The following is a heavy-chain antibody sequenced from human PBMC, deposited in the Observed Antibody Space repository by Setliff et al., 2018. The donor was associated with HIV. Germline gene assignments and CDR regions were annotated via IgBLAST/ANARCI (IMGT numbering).Heavy chain of an antibody. D-gene: IGHD1-26*01. CDR1: GYNFSSYW. Sequence: GESLKISCKGSGYNFSSYWIAWVRQMPGKGLEWVGIIYPGDSETRYSPSFQGQVTISADKSISTAYLQWSSLKASDTAMYYCARTDSGSYSAGAFDIWGQGTMVTVS. CDR3: ARTDSGSYSAGAFDI. J-gene: IGHJ3*02. CDR2: IYPGDSET. V-gene: IGHV5-51*01.